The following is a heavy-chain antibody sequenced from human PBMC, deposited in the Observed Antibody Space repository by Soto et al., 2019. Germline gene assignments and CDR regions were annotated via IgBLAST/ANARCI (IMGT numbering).Heavy chain of an antibody. CDR2: INSDGST. V-gene: IGHV3-53*01. J-gene: IGHJ4*02. Sequence: EVQLVESGGGLIPPGGSLRLSCAASGFLVNSAYMTWVRQAPGKGLEWHSMINSDGSTLYAESVKGRFTISRDNSKNRLDLQMNSLRAEDTAMYYCARSGYNFACGYWGQGTLVIVTS. CDR3: ARSGYNFACGY. D-gene: IGHD5-18*01. CDR1: GFLVNSAY.